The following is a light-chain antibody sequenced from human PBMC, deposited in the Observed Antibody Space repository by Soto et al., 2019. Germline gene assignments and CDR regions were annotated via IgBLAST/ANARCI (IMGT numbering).Light chain of an antibody. CDR3: MQGTHWPPYT. Sequence: DVVMTQSPLSLPVTLGQPASISCRSSQSLAYIDGNTYLNWFHQRPGQSPRRLIYQVSNRDSGVPDRFSGSGSGTDFPLKISRVEADDVGVYSCMQGTHWPPYTFGQGTKLEIK. CDR1: QSLAYIDGNTY. J-gene: IGKJ2*01. CDR2: QVS. V-gene: IGKV2-30*01.